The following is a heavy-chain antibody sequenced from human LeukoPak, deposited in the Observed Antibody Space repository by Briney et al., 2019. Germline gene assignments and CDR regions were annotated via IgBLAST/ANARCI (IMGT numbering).Heavy chain of an antibody. J-gene: IGHJ4*02. V-gene: IGHV1-46*01. CDR3: ARDGDNAFDF. CDR2: IDRSSGST. Sequence: ASVKVSCKASGYTFTDYYIHWVRQAPGQGPEWTGIIDRSSGSTTYAQKFQGRVTMTRDTSASTVYMELNSLRSEDTAMYYCARDGDNAFDFWGQGTLVTVSS. D-gene: IGHD3-10*01. CDR1: GYTFTDYY.